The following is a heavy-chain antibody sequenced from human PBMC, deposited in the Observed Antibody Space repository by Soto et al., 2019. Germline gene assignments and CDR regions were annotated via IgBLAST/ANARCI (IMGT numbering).Heavy chain of an antibody. CDR3: ARDRGGYCSGGSCSEAWFDP. Sequence: QVQLVQSAAEEKKPGASVKVSCKASGYTFSSYPMHWVRQAPGQSLEWMGWINTGNGYTKYSQNFQARVTITRDTSASTVYLQLSSRRSADTAVYYCARDRGGYCSGGSCSEAWFDPWGQGTLVTVSS. CDR1: GYTFSSYP. CDR2: INTGNGYT. D-gene: IGHD2-15*01. J-gene: IGHJ5*02. V-gene: IGHV1-3*05.